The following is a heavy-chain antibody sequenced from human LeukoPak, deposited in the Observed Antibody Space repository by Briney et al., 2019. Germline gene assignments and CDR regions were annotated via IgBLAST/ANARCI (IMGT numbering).Heavy chain of an antibody. D-gene: IGHD6-19*01. V-gene: IGHV1-69*04. CDR1: GGTFSSYA. J-gene: IGHJ4*02. CDR3: ARRAVSVAAPFDY. CDR2: IIPILGIA. Sequence: ASVKVSCKASGGTFSSYAISWVRQAPGQGLEWMGGIIPILGIANYAQKFQGRVTITADKSTSTAYMELSSLSSVTAADTAVYYCARRAVSVAAPFDYWGQGTLVTVSS.